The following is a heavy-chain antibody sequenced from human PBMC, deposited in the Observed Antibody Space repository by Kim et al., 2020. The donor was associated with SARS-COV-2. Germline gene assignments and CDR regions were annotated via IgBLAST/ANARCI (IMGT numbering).Heavy chain of an antibody. D-gene: IGHD5-12*01. CDR3: ASHLVATFDY. V-gene: IGHV3-66*04. J-gene: IGHJ4*02. Sequence: GGSLRLSCVVSGFTVSINYMSWVRQAPGKGLEWVSVIYSGGSTYYADSVKGRFTISRDNSKNTLYLQINSLRAEDTAVYYCASHLVATFDYWGQGTLVTVSS. CDR1: GFTVSINY. CDR2: IYSGGST.